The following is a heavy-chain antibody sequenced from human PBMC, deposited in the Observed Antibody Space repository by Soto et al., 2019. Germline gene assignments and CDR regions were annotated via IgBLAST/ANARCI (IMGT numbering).Heavy chain of an antibody. J-gene: IGHJ4*02. Sequence: QVQLVQSGAELKKPGASVKVSCKASGYTFSNYDMNWVRQATGQGPEWIGWVNPNNGDTGYAQKFQGRVTLTTDISTTTAYMELTSLRSEETAIYYCAKVSRKGAAIDFDYRGQGTLITVSS. V-gene: IGHV1-8*01. CDR1: GYTFSNYD. D-gene: IGHD3-22*01. CDR2: VNPNNGDT. CDR3: AKVSRKGAAIDFDY.